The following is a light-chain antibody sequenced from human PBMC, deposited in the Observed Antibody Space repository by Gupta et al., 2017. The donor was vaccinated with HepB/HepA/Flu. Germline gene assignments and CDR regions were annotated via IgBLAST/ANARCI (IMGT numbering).Light chain of an antibody. V-gene: IGKV2D-29*01. J-gene: IGKJ1*01. CDR3: MQSIQVPWT. CDR2: EAS. Sequence: DLGMTRIPLALAVTACQPASISCKPIQSLLNTGGNTNLYWYIQKPGQAPHLLIYEASNRFTGMSDRFSGSGSETDFTLKISRVEAEDVGVYYCMQSIQVPWTFGQGTKVEIK. CDR1: QSLLNTGGNTN.